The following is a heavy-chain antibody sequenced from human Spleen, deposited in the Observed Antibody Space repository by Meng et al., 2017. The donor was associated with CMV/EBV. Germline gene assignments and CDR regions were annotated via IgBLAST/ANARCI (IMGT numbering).Heavy chain of an antibody. D-gene: IGHD2-2*01. J-gene: IGHJ6*02. CDR2: IFRSGST. CDR3: ARSDREKYCSSTSCFDYGMDV. CDR1: GGSIGSSNW. V-gene: IGHV4-4*02. Sequence: SETLSLTCAVSGGSIGSSNWWSWVRQPPGKGLEWIGGIFRSGSTNYIPSLKSRVTISVDKSNNQFSLKLSSVTAADTAVYYCARSDREKYCSSTSCFDYGMDVWGQGTTVTVSS.